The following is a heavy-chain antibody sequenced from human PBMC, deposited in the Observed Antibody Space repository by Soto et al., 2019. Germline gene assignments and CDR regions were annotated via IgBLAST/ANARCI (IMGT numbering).Heavy chain of an antibody. V-gene: IGHV1-8*01. CDR2: MKPNSGNT. J-gene: IGHJ5*02. Sequence: GASVKFSRKASGYTYTSYDINWVRQATGQGFEWMGWMKPNSGNTGYAQKFQGRVTMTRNTSISTAYMELSSLRSEDTAVYYCARGRGTHSSSGFPWGQGPRVTVSS. CDR1: GYTYTSYD. CDR3: ARGRGTHSSSGFP. D-gene: IGHD6-6*01.